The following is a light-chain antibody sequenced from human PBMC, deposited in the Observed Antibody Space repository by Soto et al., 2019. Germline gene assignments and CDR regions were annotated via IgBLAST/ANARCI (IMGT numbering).Light chain of an antibody. Sequence: EIVMTQSPATLSVSPGERATLSCRASQSVISSLAWYQQKPGQAPRLLIYGASTRATGIPARFSGSGSGTEFTLTISSLQSEDFAVYYCQQYNNWWTFGQGTKVEVK. CDR1: QSVISS. CDR3: QQYNNWWT. J-gene: IGKJ1*01. V-gene: IGKV3-15*01. CDR2: GAS.